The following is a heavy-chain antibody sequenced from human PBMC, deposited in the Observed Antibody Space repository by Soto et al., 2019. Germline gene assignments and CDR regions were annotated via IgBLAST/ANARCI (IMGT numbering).Heavy chain of an antibody. D-gene: IGHD2-2*01. V-gene: IGHV3-74*01. J-gene: IGHJ4*02. CDR1: GFTFSGYW. CDR2: INSDGSST. Sequence: GGSLRLSCAASGFTFSGYWMHWVRQVPGKGLMWVSRINSDGSSTTYADSVKGRFTISRDNTKNTLYLQMDSLTAEDTAVYYCEKIGGNPAAMSPFADHGGRGTLVPVSS. CDR3: EKIGGNPAAMSPFADH.